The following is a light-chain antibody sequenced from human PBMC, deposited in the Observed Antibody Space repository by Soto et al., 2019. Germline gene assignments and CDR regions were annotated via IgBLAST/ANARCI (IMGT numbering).Light chain of an antibody. V-gene: IGKV3-15*01. CDR2: GAS. J-gene: IGKJ1*01. CDR1: QSVGSN. Sequence: DIVMTQSPATLSVSPGERATLSCRASQSVGSNLAWYQQKPGQAPRLLIYGASTRATDIPSRFSGRGSGTEFALTVSSLQYEDFEVYYCQQYNNWPRTLGQGTKVDIK. CDR3: QQYNNWPRT.